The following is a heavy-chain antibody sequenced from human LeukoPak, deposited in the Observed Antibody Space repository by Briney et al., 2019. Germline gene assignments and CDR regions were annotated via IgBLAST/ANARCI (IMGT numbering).Heavy chain of an antibody. V-gene: IGHV4-39*07. Sequence: SETLSLTCTVSGGSISSSSYHWGWIRQPPGKGLEWIGSIYTTGATQYNPSLKSRVTMSVDTSTNQFSLNLRSMTAADTAVYYCGRQGYTASYYFLDYWSQGTLVAVS. CDR1: GGSISSSSYH. CDR2: IYTTGAT. CDR3: GRQGYTASYYFLDY. D-gene: IGHD1-26*01. J-gene: IGHJ4*02.